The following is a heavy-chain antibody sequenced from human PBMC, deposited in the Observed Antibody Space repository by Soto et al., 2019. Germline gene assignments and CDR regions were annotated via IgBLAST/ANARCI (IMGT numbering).Heavy chain of an antibody. J-gene: IGHJ5*02. CDR3: VKVSTFYDILTGYYSTNFFDP. CDR1: GFTFSEYS. D-gene: IGHD3-9*01. V-gene: IGHV3-64D*06. CDR2: ISSDGDIT. Sequence: GGSLRLSCSASGFTFSEYSMHWVRQAPGKGLQYVSTISSDGDITYYADSVKGRFTISRDNSKNTLYLQMNSLRPEDTAVYYCVKVSTFYDILTGYYSTNFFDPWGQGTPVTVSS.